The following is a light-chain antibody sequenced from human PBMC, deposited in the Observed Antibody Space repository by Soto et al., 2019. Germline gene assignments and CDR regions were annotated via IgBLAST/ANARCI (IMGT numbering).Light chain of an antibody. V-gene: IGKV1-39*01. CDR3: QQSYSTPPLT. Sequence: DIQMTQSPSSLSASVGDRVTITCRASQSISSYLNWYQQKPGKAPKLLIYAASSLQSGVPPRFSGSGSGTDFPLTISSLQPEDFATYYCQQSYSTPPLTFGGGTKVEIK. CDR2: AAS. CDR1: QSISSY. J-gene: IGKJ4*01.